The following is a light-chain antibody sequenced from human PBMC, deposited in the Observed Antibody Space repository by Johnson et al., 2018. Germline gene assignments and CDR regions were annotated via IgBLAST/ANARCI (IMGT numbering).Light chain of an antibody. CDR3: GTWDSSLSAGNV. CDR2: ENN. CDR1: SSNIGNNY. V-gene: IGLV1-51*02. Sequence: QSVLTQPPSVSAAPGQKVTISCSGSSSNIGNNYVSWYQQLPGTAPKLLIYENNKRPSGIPDRFSGSKSGTSATLGITGLQTGDVADYYCGTWDSSLSAGNVFGTGTQGT. J-gene: IGLJ1*01.